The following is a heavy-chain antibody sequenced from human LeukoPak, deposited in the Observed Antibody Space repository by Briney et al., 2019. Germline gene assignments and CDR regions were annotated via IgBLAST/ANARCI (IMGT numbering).Heavy chain of an antibody. CDR2: ISRSGGLT. J-gene: IGHJ3*02. CDR1: DLNSTSYD. D-gene: IGHD2-2*01. CDR3: AKEGPLVVVPATGAFDI. V-gene: IGHV3-23*01. Sequence: GGPLRPSCSAPDLNSTSYDMSWYRHAPANALAWSSAISRSGGLTYYTDSVKGPFTISRDNSKISLYLQINSLRAEDTAVYYCAKEGPLVVVPATGAFDIWGQGTMVTVSS.